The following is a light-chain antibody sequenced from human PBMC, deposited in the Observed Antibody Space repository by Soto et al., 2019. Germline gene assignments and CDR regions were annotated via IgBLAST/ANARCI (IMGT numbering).Light chain of an antibody. J-gene: IGKJ3*01. Sequence: EIVLTQSPGTLSLSPGERATLSCRASQSVSSSYLAWYQQKPGQAPRLLIYGASSRATGIPDRLSGSGSGTDFTLTISRLEPEDCAVYYCQQYGSSPLFTFGPGTKVDIK. CDR3: QQYGSSPLFT. CDR2: GAS. CDR1: QSVSSSY. V-gene: IGKV3-20*01.